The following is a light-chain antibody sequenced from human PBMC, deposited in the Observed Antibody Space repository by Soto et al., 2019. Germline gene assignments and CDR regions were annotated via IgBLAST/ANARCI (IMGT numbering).Light chain of an antibody. V-gene: IGKV1-5*01. CDR3: QQYETFSGT. J-gene: IGKJ1*01. CDR2: DAS. Sequence: DIKMTQSPSTLSASVGDRVTITCRASQSISSWLAWYQQKPGKAPKLLIYDASSLESGVPSRFSGSGSGTDFTLTISSLQPEDFATYYCQQYETFSGTFGPGTKVDIK. CDR1: QSISSW.